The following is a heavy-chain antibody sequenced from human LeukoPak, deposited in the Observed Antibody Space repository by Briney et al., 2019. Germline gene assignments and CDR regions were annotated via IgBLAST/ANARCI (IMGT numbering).Heavy chain of an antibody. CDR1: GSTFSSYW. D-gene: IGHD4-17*01. Sequence: GGSLRLSCAASGSTFSSYWMSWVRQAPGKGLEWVANIKQDGSEKYFVDSMKGRFTISRDNAKNSLYLQINSLRAEDTAVYYCARDLDYGDYYFDYWGQGTLVTVSS. CDR2: IKQDGSEK. V-gene: IGHV3-7*01. CDR3: ARDLDYGDYYFDY. J-gene: IGHJ4*02.